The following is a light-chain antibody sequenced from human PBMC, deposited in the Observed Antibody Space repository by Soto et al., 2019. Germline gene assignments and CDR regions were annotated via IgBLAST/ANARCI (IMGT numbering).Light chain of an antibody. V-gene: IGLV2-14*01. CDR2: EVS. Sequence: QSVLTQPASVSGSPGQSITISCTGTNSDVGGHNYVSWYQHHPGKAPKLMIYEVSNRPSGVSNRFSGSKSGNTASLTISGPQAEYEADYHCSSFSSTSTLYVFGTGTKLTVL. CDR3: SSFSSTSTLYV. J-gene: IGLJ1*01. CDR1: NSDVGGHNY.